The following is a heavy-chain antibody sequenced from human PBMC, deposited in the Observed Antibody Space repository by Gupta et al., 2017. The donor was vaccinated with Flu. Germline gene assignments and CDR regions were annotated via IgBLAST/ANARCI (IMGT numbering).Heavy chain of an antibody. J-gene: IGHJ5*02. CDR1: GYKFTNYW. V-gene: IGHV5-51*03. CDR2: IHPLDSDT. Sequence: EEQLVQSGAEVKKPGESLKISCKASGYKFTNYWIACVRQMPGKGLEWMGLIHPLDSDTKYNPSFQGQVTISVDKSIDTAFLQWSSLKASDTAIYYCAKGGSSPFNWFDPWGQGTLVTVSS. D-gene: IGHD3-10*01. CDR3: AKGGSSPFNWFDP.